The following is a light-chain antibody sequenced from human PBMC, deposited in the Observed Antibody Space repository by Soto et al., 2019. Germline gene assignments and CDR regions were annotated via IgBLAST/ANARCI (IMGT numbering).Light chain of an antibody. J-gene: IGLJ3*02. CDR1: SSDVGGYNY. CDR2: DVS. CDR3: CSYAGSYTPWV. V-gene: IGLV2-11*01. Sequence: QSALTQPRSVSGSPGQSVTISCTGTSSDVGGYNYVSWYQRHPGKAPKLMIYDVSKRPSGVPDRFSGSKSGNTASLTISGLQAEDEADYYCCSYAGSYTPWVFGGGTKVTVL.